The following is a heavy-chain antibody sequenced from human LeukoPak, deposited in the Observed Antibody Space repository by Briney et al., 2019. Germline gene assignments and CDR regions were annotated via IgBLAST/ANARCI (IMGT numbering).Heavy chain of an antibody. CDR2: IYTSGST. V-gene: IGHV4-4*07. D-gene: IGHD2-15*01. CDR1: GGSISSYY. Sequence: SETLSLTCTVSGGSISSYYWSWIRQPAGKGLEWIGRIYTSGSTNYNPSLKSRVTISVDTFKNQFSLKLSSVTAADMAVYYCARRDGVAATPFDYWGQGTLVTVSS. J-gene: IGHJ4*02. CDR3: ARRDGVAATPFDY.